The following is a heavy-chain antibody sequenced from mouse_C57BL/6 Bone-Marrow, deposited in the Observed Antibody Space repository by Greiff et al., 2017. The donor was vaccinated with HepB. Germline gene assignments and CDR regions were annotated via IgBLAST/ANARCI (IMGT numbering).Heavy chain of an antibody. J-gene: IGHJ1*03. CDR3: ARYRLYYGSSYWYFDV. CDR2: IYPGSGST. D-gene: IGHD1-1*01. CDR1: GYTFTSYW. Sequence: QVQLQQSGAELVKPGASVKMSCKASGYTFTSYWITWVKQRPGQGLEWIGDIYPGSGSTNYNEKFKSKATLTVDTSSSTAYMQLSSLTSEDSAVYYCARYRLYYGSSYWYFDVWGTGTTVTVSS. V-gene: IGHV1-55*01.